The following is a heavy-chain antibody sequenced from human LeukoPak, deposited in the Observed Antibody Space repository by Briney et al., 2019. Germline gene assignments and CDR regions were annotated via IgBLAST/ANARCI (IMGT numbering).Heavy chain of an antibody. Sequence: ASVKVSCKASGGTFSSYAISWVRQAPGQGLEWMGWINPNSGGTNYAQKFQGRVTMTRDTSISTAYMELSRLRSDDTAVYYCARDNYYDSSGYRLLGDFDLWGRGTLVTVSS. CDR2: INPNSGGT. J-gene: IGHJ2*01. V-gene: IGHV1-2*02. CDR3: ARDNYYDSSGYRLLGDFDL. CDR1: GGTFSSYA. D-gene: IGHD3-22*01.